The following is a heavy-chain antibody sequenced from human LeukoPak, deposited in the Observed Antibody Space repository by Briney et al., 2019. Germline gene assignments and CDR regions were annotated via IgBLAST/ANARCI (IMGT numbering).Heavy chain of an antibody. CDR2: ISSSDSTI. D-gene: IGHD1/OR15-1a*01. J-gene: IGHJ4*02. Sequence: GGSLRLSCAASGFTFSDYYMSWIRQAPGKGLEWVSYISSSDSTIYYADSVRGRFTISRDNAKNSLYLQMNSLRAEDTAVYYCARSSGTTGRAFDYWGQGTLVTVSS. CDR1: GFTFSDYY. V-gene: IGHV3-11*04. CDR3: ARSSGTTGRAFDY.